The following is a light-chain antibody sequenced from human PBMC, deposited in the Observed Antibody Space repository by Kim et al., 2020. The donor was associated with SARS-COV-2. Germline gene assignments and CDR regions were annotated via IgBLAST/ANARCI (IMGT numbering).Light chain of an antibody. Sequence: VSPGERATLSCRASQSIRSNLAWYQQKPGQAPRLLIYGASTRATGIPARFSGSGSGTEFTLTISSLQSEDFAVYYCQQYNNWPETFGQGTKVEFK. CDR2: GAS. CDR1: QSIRSN. V-gene: IGKV3-15*01. CDR3: QQYNNWPET. J-gene: IGKJ1*01.